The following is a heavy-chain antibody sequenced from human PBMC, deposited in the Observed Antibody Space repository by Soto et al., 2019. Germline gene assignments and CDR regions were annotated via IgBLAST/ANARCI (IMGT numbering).Heavy chain of an antibody. CDR3: VRDSGAKLSSS. CDR1: GGTFSSYR. V-gene: IGHV1-69*13. J-gene: IGHJ4*02. Sequence: ASVKVSCKASGGTFSSYRINWVRQAPGQGLEWVGGIVPIYRTADYAQKFQGRVTITADESARTSYMELPSLKSQDTAVYYCVRDSGAKLSSSWGQGTLVTVSS. D-gene: IGHD6-13*01. CDR2: IVPIYRTA.